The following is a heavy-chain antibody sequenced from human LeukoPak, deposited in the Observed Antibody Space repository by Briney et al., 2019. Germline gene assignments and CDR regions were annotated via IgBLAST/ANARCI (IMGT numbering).Heavy chain of an antibody. CDR1: GGSISSYY. CDR3: ARDLVYYYGSEEVSVFDP. CDR2: IYTSGST. D-gene: IGHD3-10*01. Sequence: SETLSLTCTVSGGSISSYYWSWIRQPAGKGLEWIGRIYTSGSTNYNPSLKSRVTMSVDTSKNQFSLKLSSVTAADTAVYYCARDLVYYYGSEEVSVFDPWGQGTLVTVSS. J-gene: IGHJ5*02. V-gene: IGHV4-4*07.